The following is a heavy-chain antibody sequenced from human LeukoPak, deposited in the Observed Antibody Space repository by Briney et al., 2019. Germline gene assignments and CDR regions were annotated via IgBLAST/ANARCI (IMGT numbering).Heavy chain of an antibody. Sequence: SETLSLTCTVSGGSISSRSYYWGWIRQPPGKGLEWIGSIYYSGSTYYNPSLKSRVTISVDTSKNQFSLKLSSVTAADTAVYYCASKYCSSTSCAVGLVDYWGQGTLVTVSS. CDR2: IYYSGST. V-gene: IGHV4-39*01. CDR1: GGSISSRSYY. CDR3: ASKYCSSTSCAVGLVDY. D-gene: IGHD2-2*01. J-gene: IGHJ4*02.